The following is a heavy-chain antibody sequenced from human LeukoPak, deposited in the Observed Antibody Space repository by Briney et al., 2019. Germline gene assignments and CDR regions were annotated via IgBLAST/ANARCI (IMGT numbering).Heavy chain of an antibody. J-gene: IGHJ4*02. CDR3: AREDIWDTAMATGVFDY. V-gene: IGHV3-33*01. Sequence: GGSLRLSCAASRFTFSSYGMHWVCQALGKGLEWVAVIWYDGSNKYYADSVKGRFTISRDNPKNTLYLQMNSLRAEDTAVYYCAREDIWDTAMATGVFDYWGQGTLFTVSS. CDR2: IWYDGSNK. D-gene: IGHD5-18*01. CDR1: RFTFSSYG.